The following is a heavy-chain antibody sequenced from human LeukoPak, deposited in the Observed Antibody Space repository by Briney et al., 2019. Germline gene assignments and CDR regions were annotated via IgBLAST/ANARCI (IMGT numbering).Heavy chain of an antibody. V-gene: IGHV3-74*01. CDR2: INTDGTAT. D-gene: IGHD1-14*01. Sequence: GGSLRLSCAASGLTLSSYWMHWVRQAPGKGLVWVSHINTDGTATTYADSVKGRFTISRDNAKNTLYLQMNSLRAEDTAVYYCVRDSNPSFDYWGQGALVTVSS. CDR3: VRDSNPSFDY. CDR1: GLTLSSYW. J-gene: IGHJ4*02.